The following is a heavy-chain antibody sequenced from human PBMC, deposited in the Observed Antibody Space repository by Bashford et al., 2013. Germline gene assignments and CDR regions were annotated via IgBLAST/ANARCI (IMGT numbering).Heavy chain of an antibody. CDR2: ISQGGSER. V-gene: IGHV3-7*01. Sequence: VRQAPGKGLEWVASISQGGSERYNVDSLKGRFTISRDNAKNTLYLQMNSLRAEDTAVYYCARGGYCSSTSCYTWFWGQGTLVTVSS. D-gene: IGHD2-2*02. J-gene: IGHJ4*02. CDR3: ARGGYCSSTSCYTWF.